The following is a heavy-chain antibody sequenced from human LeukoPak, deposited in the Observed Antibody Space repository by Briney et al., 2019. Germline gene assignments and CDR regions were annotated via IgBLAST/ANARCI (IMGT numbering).Heavy chain of an antibody. Sequence: GGSLRLSCAASGFTFSSYAMSWVRQAPGKGLNWVASIKHDGSEKHYVDSVKGRFSISRDNARNSLYLQMNSLRPEDTAVYYCARAHLSSASTDYMTVWGKGTTVTVSS. J-gene: IGHJ6*03. CDR1: GFTFSSYA. D-gene: IGHD6-6*01. CDR3: ARAHLSSASTDYMTV. CDR2: IKHDGSEK. V-gene: IGHV3-7*01.